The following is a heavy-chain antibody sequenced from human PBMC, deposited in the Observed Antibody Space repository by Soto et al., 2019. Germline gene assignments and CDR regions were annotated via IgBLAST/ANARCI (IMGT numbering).Heavy chain of an antibody. Sequence: SETLSLTCTVSGDSISGYYWNWIRQPPGKGLEWIGYISYSENTNYNPSLRSRLTISVDASKNQFSLKLTSVTPADTAVYNCARENFGVIIHDAFDLWGQGTMVTVSS. D-gene: IGHD2-8*01. CDR1: GDSISGYY. CDR2: ISYSENT. J-gene: IGHJ3*01. V-gene: IGHV4-59*12. CDR3: ARENFGVIIHDAFDL.